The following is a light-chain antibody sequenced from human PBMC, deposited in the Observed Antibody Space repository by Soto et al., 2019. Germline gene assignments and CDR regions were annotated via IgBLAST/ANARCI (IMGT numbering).Light chain of an antibody. CDR2: DAT. CDR1: QSVRNN. Sequence: EVVMTQSPATLSVSPGERATLSCKASQSVRNNLVWYLQKPGQAPRPIIYDATTRATGIPVTFSGSGSGTEFTLTISSLQSEDVGVYYCQQYDNWPPQTFGGGTKVDI. CDR3: QQYDNWPPQT. V-gene: IGKV3-15*01. J-gene: IGKJ4*01.